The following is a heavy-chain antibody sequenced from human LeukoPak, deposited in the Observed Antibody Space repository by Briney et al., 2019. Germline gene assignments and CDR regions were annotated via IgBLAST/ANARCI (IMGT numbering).Heavy chain of an antibody. Sequence: GESLKISCKGSGYSFTSYWIGWVRQMPGKGLEWMGIIYPGDSDTRYSPSFQGQVTISADKSISTAYLQWSSLKASDTAMYYCAKQHVDYYDPLLGAFDIWGQGTMVTVSS. V-gene: IGHV5-51*01. CDR1: GYSFTSYW. J-gene: IGHJ3*02. CDR2: IYPGDSDT. CDR3: AKQHVDYYDPLLGAFDI. D-gene: IGHD3-22*01.